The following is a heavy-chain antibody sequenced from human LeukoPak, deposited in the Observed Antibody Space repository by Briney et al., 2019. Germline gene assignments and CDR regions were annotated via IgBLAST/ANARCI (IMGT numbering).Heavy chain of an antibody. CDR3: ARLRNVVNVHWGFFDT. CDR2: IGNNGVAI. J-gene: IGHJ4*02. V-gene: IGHV3-48*04. Sequence: PGRSLRLSCAASGFTLSGYFMNWLRQAPGKGLEWVSCIGNNGVAIYYADSVKGRFTISRDNAKNSLYLQMSSLRAEDTAVYFCARLRNVVNVHWGFFDTWGQGAMVTVSS. CDR1: GFTLSGYF. D-gene: IGHD4-23*01.